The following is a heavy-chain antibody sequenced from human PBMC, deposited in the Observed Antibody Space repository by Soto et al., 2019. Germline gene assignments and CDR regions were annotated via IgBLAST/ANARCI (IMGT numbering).Heavy chain of an antibody. J-gene: IGHJ6*02. CDR3: ARGQLVWYGDLTPYYRDMDV. V-gene: IGHV4-34*01. CDR1: GGSFDDFY. D-gene: IGHD3-10*01. Sequence: SEALSLTCAFYGGSFDDFYWSWVRQSPGKGLEWIGEISHDGGTNYSPSLASRISISADTSKNQFSLHLKSVTAADTGLYYCARGQLVWYGDLTPYYRDMDVWGQGTTVTVSS. CDR2: ISHDGGT.